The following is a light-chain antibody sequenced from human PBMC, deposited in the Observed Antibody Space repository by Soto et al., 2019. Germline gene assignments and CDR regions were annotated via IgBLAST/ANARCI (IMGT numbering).Light chain of an antibody. CDR2: EVN. J-gene: IGLJ1*01. CDR1: SSDIGTYNL. Sequence: QSALTQPASVSGSPGQSIAISCTGTSSDIGTYNLVSWYQQHPGKVPKLMISEVNKRPSGVSNRFSGSKSGNTASLTISGLQTEDAADYYCCSFAGSGTGVFGTGTKVTVL. CDR3: CSFAGSGTGV. V-gene: IGLV2-23*02.